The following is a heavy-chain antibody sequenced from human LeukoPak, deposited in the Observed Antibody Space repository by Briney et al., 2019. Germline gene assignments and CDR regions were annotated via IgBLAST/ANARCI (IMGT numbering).Heavy chain of an antibody. CDR2: IYYSGST. D-gene: IGHD6-13*01. J-gene: IGHJ6*03. CDR3: ARGLQQLVVGDYYYYMDV. V-gene: IGHV4-30-4*01. CDR1: GGSISSGDYY. Sequence: PSETLSLTCTVSGGSISSGDYYWSWIRQPPGKGLEWIGYIYYSGSTYYNPSLKSRVTISVDTSKNQFSLKLSSVTAADTAVYYCARGLQQLVVGDYYYYMDVWGKGTTVTVSS.